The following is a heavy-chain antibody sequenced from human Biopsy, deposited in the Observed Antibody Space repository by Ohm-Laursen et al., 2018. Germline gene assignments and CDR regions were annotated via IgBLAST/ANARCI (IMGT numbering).Heavy chain of an antibody. Sequence: SLRLSCTASGFTFTDYWMIWVRRAPGKGLEWVANIKQDGSEKNYVDSVKGRFTITRDNAKNSLYLQMNSLRVEDTAVHYCARPKSRRALDVWGQGTMVTVSS. D-gene: IGHD2-2*01. V-gene: IGHV3-7*01. CDR2: IKQDGSEK. CDR3: ARPKSRRALDV. CDR1: GFTFTDYW. J-gene: IGHJ3*01.